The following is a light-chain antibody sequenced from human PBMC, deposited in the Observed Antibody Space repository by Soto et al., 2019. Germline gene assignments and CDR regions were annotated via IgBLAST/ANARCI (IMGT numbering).Light chain of an antibody. CDR2: DAS. J-gene: IGKJ2*01. CDR3: QQYNSYSVYT. CDR1: QSISSW. Sequence: DIQMTQSPSTLSASVGDRVTITCRASQSISSWLAWYQQKPGKAPKLLIYDASSLESGVPSRFSGSGSGTEFTLTISSLQTDDFATYYCQQYNSYSVYTFGQGTKVDIK. V-gene: IGKV1-5*01.